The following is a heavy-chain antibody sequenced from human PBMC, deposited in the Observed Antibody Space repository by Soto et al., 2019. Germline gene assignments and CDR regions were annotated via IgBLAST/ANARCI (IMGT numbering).Heavy chain of an antibody. D-gene: IGHD5-12*01. CDR2: IYYSGST. V-gene: IGHV4-39*01. CDR3: ARRERWLQSLDY. J-gene: IGHJ4*02. Sequence: QLQLQESGPGLVKPSETLSLTCTVSGGSISSSSYYWGWIRQPPGKGLEWIGSIYYSGSTYYNPSLKSRDTISVDTSKNQFSLKLSSVTAADTAVYYCARRERWLQSLDYWGQGTLVTVSS. CDR1: GGSISSSSYY.